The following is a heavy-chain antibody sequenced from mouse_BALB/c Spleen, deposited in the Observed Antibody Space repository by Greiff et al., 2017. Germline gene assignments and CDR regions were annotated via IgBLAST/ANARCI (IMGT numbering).Heavy chain of an antibody. D-gene: IGHD1-1*01. Sequence: VQLKESGPELVKPGASVKMSCKASGYTFTSYYIHWVKQRPGQGLEWIGWIYPGDGSTKYNEKFKGKTTLTADKSSSTAYMLLSSLTSEDSAIYFCARVGRYDAMDYWGQGTSVTVSS. CDR1: GYTFTSYY. CDR2: IYPGDGST. J-gene: IGHJ4*01. CDR3: ARVGRYDAMDY. V-gene: IGHV1S56*01.